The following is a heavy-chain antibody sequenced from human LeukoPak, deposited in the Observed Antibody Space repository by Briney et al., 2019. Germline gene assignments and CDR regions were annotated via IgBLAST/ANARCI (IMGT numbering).Heavy chain of an antibody. CDR1: GYTFTSYA. V-gene: IGHV1-3*01. J-gene: IGHJ4*02. CDR3: ARERARQWLVLYY. CDR2: INAGNGNT. D-gene: IGHD6-19*01. Sequence: GASVKVSCKASGYTFTSYAMHWVRQAPGQRLEWKGWINAGNGNTKYSQKFQGRVTITRDTSASTAYMELSSLRSEDTAVYYCARERARQWLVLYYWGQGTLVTVSS.